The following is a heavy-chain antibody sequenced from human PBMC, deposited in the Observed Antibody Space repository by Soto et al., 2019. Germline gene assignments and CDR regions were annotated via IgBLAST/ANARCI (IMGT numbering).Heavy chain of an antibody. Sequence: QVQLQESGPGLVKPSGTLSLTCAVSGDSISKSRWWTWVRQPPGKGLEWIGDIFHSGDTNYNPSLKSRVFISVDKSQNKFSLKVSSVTAADTAVYYCAYSTGWYRHDVWGQGTLVTVSS. CDR3: AYSTGWYRHDV. V-gene: IGHV4-4*02. D-gene: IGHD6-19*01. CDR2: IFHSGDT. J-gene: IGHJ3*01. CDR1: GDSISKSRW.